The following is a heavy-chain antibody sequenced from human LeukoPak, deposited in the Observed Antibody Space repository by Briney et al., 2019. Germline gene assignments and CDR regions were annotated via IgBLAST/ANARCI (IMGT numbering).Heavy chain of an antibody. J-gene: IGHJ4*02. CDR2: IIPIFGTA. Sequence: GASVKVSCKASGGTFSSYAISWVRQAPGQGLEWMGGIIPIFGTANYAQKFQGRVTITTDESTSTAYMELSSLRSEDTAVYYCARGLGYCSGGSCPDWGQGTLVTVSS. D-gene: IGHD2-15*01. V-gene: IGHV1-69*05. CDR1: GGTFSSYA. CDR3: ARGLGYCSGGSCPD.